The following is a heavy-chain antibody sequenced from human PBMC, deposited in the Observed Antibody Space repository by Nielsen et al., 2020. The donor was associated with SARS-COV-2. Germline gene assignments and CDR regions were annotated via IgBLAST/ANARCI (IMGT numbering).Heavy chain of an antibody. Sequence: WIRQPPGKGLEWIGYIYYSGSTYYNPSLESRVTISVDTSKNQFSLKLSSVTAADTAVYYCARSPPSTADWPVLGGFYAFDIWGQGTMVTVSS. J-gene: IGHJ3*02. CDR2: IYYSGST. D-gene: IGHD3-9*01. V-gene: IGHV4-31*02. CDR3: ARSPPSTADWPVLGGFYAFDI.